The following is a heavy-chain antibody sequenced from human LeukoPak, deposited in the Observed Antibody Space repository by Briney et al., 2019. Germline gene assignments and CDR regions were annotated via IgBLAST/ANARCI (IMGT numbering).Heavy chain of an antibody. D-gene: IGHD1-26*01. Sequence: ASVKVSCKASGYTFTDNDVHWVRQAPGQGLEWMGRIRPNSGGTTYAQKFQGRVTMTRDTSISTAYMEVSNLQSDDAAVYYCARDIWGSYDFWGQGTLVTVSS. CDR3: ARDIWGSYDF. CDR2: IRPNSGGT. J-gene: IGHJ4*02. V-gene: IGHV1-2*02. CDR1: GYTFTDND.